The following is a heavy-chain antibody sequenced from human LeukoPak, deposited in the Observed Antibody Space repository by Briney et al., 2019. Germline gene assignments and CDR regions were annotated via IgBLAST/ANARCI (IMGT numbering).Heavy chain of an antibody. J-gene: IGHJ4*02. D-gene: IGHD5-18*01. CDR3: ARRRRYSYGPLGCFDY. CDR2: IYDSGST. Sequence: SETLSLTCTVSGGSIRSSYYYWGWIRQPPGKGLEWIGSIYDSGSTYYNPSLKSRVTISVDTSKNQFSLKLNSVTAADTAVYYCARRRRYSYGPLGCFDYWGQGTLVTVSS. V-gene: IGHV4-39*01. CDR1: GGSIRSSYYY.